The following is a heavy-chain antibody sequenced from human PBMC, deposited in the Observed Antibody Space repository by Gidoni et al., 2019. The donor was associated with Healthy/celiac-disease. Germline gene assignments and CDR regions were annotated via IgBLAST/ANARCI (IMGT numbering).Heavy chain of an antibody. V-gene: IGHV3-30-3*01. D-gene: IGHD4-4*01. CDR2: ISYDGSNK. J-gene: IGHJ4*02. Sequence: VQLVESGGGVVQPGRSLSFSCAAPGFTFSSYALHWVRQAPATGLEWVAVISYDGSNKYYADSVKGRFTISRDNSKNTLYLQMNSLRAEDTAVYYCARGGDYSNYVDYWGQGTLVTVSS. CDR1: GFTFSSYA. CDR3: ARGGDYSNYVDY.